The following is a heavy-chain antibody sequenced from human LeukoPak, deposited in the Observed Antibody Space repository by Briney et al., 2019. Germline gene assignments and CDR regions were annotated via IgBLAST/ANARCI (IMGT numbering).Heavy chain of an antibody. D-gene: IGHD1-26*01. CDR1: GATFSSYA. CDR3: AIRTGSYPYYFDY. Sequence: AASVKVSCKGSGATFSSYAISWMRQAPGQGLEWMGWISTYNGNTNYAQKLQGRVTMTTDTSTRTAYMDLRSLRSDATAVYYCAIRTGSYPYYFDYWGQGTLVTVSS. CDR2: ISTYNGNT. J-gene: IGHJ4*02. V-gene: IGHV1-18*01.